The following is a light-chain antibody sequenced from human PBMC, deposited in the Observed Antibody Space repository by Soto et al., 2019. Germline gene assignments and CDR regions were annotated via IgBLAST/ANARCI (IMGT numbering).Light chain of an antibody. CDR1: QSLLHSNGYTY. J-gene: IGKJ1*01. V-gene: IGKV2-28*01. CDR3: MQALQTPGT. CDR2: LGS. Sequence: DIVMTQSPLSLPVTPGEAASISCRSSQSLLHSNGYTYLDWYLQKPGQSPQLLIYLGSNRASGVPDRFSCSGSGTDFTLKISRVEAEDVGVYYCMQALQTPGTFGQGTKVEIK.